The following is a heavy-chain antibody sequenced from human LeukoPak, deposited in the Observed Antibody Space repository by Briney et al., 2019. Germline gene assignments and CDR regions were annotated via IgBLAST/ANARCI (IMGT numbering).Heavy chain of an antibody. CDR3: ARVSTMVRGVMWVVWNKSDYYYYMDV. CDR2: IKQDGSEK. V-gene: IGHV3-7*01. D-gene: IGHD3-10*01. J-gene: IGHJ6*03. CDR1: GFTFSNAW. Sequence: GGSLRLSCAASGFTFSNAWMSWVRQAPGKGLEWVANIKQDGSEKYYVDSVKGRFTISRDNAKNSLYLQMNSLRAEDTAVYYCARVSTMVRGVMWVVWNKSDYYYYMDVWGKGTTVTISS.